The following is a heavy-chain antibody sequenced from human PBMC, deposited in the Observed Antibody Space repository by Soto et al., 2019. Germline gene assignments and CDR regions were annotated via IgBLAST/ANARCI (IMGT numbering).Heavy chain of an antibody. Sequence: GGSLRLSCXASGFTFSDYDMTWVRQAPGKGLEWVSSITSNSIYKYSADSLKGRFTISRDNAKNTLFLQINSLRAEDTAVYYCARDLSGGNYYYHGLGVWGQGTTVTVSS. CDR3: ARDLSGGNYYYHGLGV. CDR2: ITSNSIYK. CDR1: GFTFSDYD. J-gene: IGHJ6*02. V-gene: IGHV3-21*01. D-gene: IGHD1-26*01.